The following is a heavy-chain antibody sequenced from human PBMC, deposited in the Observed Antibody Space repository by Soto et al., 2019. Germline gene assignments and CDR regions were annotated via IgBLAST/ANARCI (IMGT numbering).Heavy chain of an antibody. CDR1: RFTVSSRH. CDR2: IYSGGST. CDR3: ARDLGSPDDY. V-gene: IGHV3-53*01. D-gene: IGHD6-13*01. J-gene: IGHJ4*02. Sequence: AGGSLRLSCAAFRFTVSSRHMSWVRQAPGKGLEWVSVIYSGGSTYYADSVKGRFTISRDNFKNTLYLQMNSLRVDDTAVYYCARDLGSPDDYWGQGTLVTVSS.